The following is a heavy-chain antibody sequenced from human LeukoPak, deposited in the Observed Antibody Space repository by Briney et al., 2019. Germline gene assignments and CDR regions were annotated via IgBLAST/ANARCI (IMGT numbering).Heavy chain of an antibody. Sequence: SETLSLTCTVSGGSISTSNYYWGWIRQPPGKGLEWIGNIFYSGSTYYGPSLKSRLTISLDTSRNQFSLKLSSVTAADTAVYYCARADYSSTWSHDYYYMDVWGKGTTVTVSS. V-gene: IGHV4-39*07. J-gene: IGHJ6*03. CDR1: GGSISTSNYY. CDR3: ARADYSSTWSHDYYYMDV. CDR2: IFYSGST. D-gene: IGHD6-13*01.